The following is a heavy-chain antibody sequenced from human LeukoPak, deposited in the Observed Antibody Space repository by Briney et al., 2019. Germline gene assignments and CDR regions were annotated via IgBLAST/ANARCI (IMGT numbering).Heavy chain of an antibody. Sequence: PGGSLRLSCAASGFTFSNAWMSWVRQAPGKGLEWVGRIKSKTDGGTTDYAAPVKGRFTISRDDSKNTLYLQMNSLKTEDTAVYYCTTTIAAAGTGVLGFDYWGQGTLVTVSS. CDR3: TTTIAAAGTGVLGFDY. CDR2: IKSKTDGGTT. V-gene: IGHV3-15*01. CDR1: GFTFSNAW. J-gene: IGHJ4*02. D-gene: IGHD6-13*01.